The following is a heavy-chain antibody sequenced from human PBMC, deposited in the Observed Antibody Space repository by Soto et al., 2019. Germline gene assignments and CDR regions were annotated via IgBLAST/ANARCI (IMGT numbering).Heavy chain of an antibody. CDR1: GYTLTELS. J-gene: IGHJ4*02. CDR2: FDPEDGET. Sequence: GASVKVSCKVSGYTLTELSMHWVRQAPGKGLEWMGGFDPEDGETIYAQKFQGRVTMTEDTSTDTAYMELSSLRSEDTAVYYCTTARATHCSSTSCSMYYFDYWGQGTLVTVSS. D-gene: IGHD2-2*01. V-gene: IGHV1-24*01. CDR3: TTARATHCSSTSCSMYYFDY.